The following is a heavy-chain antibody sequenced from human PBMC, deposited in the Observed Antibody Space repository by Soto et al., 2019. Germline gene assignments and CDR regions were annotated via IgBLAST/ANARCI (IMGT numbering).Heavy chain of an antibody. Sequence: QVQLQQWGAGLLKPSETLSLTCAVYGGSFSGYYWSWIRQPPGKGLEWIGEINHSGSTNYNPSLTIRVTISVATSKNQFSLKLSSVTAADTAVYYCARGFDYYGSGSYYTTYNWFDPWGQGTLVTVSS. D-gene: IGHD3-10*01. CDR2: INHSGST. CDR3: ARGFDYYGSGSYYTTYNWFDP. J-gene: IGHJ5*02. V-gene: IGHV4-34*01. CDR1: GGSFSGYY.